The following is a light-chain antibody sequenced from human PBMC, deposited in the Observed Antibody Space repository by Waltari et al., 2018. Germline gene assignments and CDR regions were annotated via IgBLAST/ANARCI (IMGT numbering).Light chain of an antibody. CDR2: GAS. CDR3: QQYGSSPFT. J-gene: IGKJ3*01. CDR1: QSVSSSS. Sequence: EIVLTRSPGTLSLSPGERATLSCRASQSVSSSSLAWYQQKPGQAPRLLIYGASSRATGIPDRFSGSGSGTDFTLTISRLEPEDFAVYYCQQYGSSPFTFGPGTKVDIK. V-gene: IGKV3-20*01.